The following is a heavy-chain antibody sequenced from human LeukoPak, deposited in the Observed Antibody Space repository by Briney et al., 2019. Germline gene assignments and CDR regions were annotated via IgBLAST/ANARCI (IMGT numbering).Heavy chain of an antibody. J-gene: IGHJ4*02. CDR1: GGSISSYY. CDR2: IYYSGST. V-gene: IGHV4-59*01. D-gene: IGHD4-23*01. Sequence: PSETLSLTCTVSGGSISSYYWSCIRQPPGKGLEWIGYIYYSGSTNYNPSLKSRVTISVDTSKNQFSLKLSSVTAADTAVYYCARDLSGKADYWGQGTLVTVSS. CDR3: ARDLSGKADY.